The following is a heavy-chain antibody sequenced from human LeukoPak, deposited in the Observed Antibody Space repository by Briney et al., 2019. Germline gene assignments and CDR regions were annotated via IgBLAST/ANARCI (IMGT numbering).Heavy chain of an antibody. V-gene: IGHV4-59*01. D-gene: IGHD3-9*01. Sequence: PSETLSLTCTASGGSISSYYWSWIRQPPGKGLERIGYIYYSGSTNYNPSLKSRVTISVDTSKNQFSLKLSSVTAADTAVYYCARGYFDWLSPEVNWFDPWGQGTLVTVSS. CDR3: ARGYFDWLSPEVNWFDP. J-gene: IGHJ5*02. CDR1: GGSISSYY. CDR2: IYYSGST.